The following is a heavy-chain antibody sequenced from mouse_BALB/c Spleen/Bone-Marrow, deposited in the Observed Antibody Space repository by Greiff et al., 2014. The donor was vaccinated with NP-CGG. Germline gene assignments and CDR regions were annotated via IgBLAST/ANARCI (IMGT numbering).Heavy chain of an antibody. CDR3: ARGLYGNYGE. CDR2: ILPGSGRA. D-gene: IGHD2-1*01. J-gene: IGHJ4*01. Sequence: VQLVESGAELMKPGASVKISCKATGYIFSSYWIEWIKQRPGRGLEWIGEILPGSGRANYNENFKGKATFTADTSSNTAYMQLSSLTSEGSAVYYCARGLYGNYGEWGQGASVTVSS. V-gene: IGHV1-9*01. CDR1: GYIFSSYW.